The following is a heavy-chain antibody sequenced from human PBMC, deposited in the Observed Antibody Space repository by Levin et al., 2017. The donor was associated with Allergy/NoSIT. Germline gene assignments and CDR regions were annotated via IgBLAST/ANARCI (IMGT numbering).Heavy chain of an antibody. CDR1: GGSFSGYY. J-gene: IGHJ4*02. CDR3: ARGEGHYDYVWGSYRYKNDHFDY. Sequence: SETLSLTCAVYGGSFSGYYWSWIRQPPGKGLEWIGEINHSGSTNYNPSLKSRVTISVDTSKNQFSLKLSSVTAADTAVYYCARGEGHYDYVWGSYRYKNDHFDYWGQGTLVTVSS. D-gene: IGHD3-16*02. V-gene: IGHV4-34*01. CDR2: INHSGST.